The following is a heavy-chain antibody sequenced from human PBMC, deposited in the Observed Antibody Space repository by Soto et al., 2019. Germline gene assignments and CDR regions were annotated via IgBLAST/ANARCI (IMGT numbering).Heavy chain of an antibody. CDR3: VKADPEYDYDFWSGYYY. CDR1: GFTFGSYA. V-gene: IGHV3-64D*08. CDR2: ISSNGGST. J-gene: IGHJ4*02. Sequence: HPGGSLRLSCSASGFTFGSYAMHWVRQAPGKGLEYVSAISSNGGSTYYADSVKGRFTISRDNSKNTLYLQMSSLRAEDTAVYYCVKADPEYDYDFWSGYYYWGQGTLVTVSS. D-gene: IGHD3-3*01.